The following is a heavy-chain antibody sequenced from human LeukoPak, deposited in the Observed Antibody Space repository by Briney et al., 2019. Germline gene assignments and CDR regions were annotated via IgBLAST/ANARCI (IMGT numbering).Heavy chain of an antibody. J-gene: IGHJ5*02. V-gene: IGHV4-39*07. CDR2: IYYSGST. D-gene: IGHD6-19*01. Sequence: SETLSLTCTVSGGSISSSSYYWGWIRQPPGKGLEWIGSIYYSGSTYYNPSLKSRVTISVDTSKNQFSLKLSSVTAADTAVYYCARRISIAVAGTRGLSWFDPWGQGTLVTVSS. CDR3: ARRISIAVAGTRGLSWFDP. CDR1: GGSISSSSYY.